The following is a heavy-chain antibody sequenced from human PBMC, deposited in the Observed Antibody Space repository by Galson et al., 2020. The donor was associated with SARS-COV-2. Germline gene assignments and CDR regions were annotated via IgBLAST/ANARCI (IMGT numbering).Heavy chain of an antibody. CDR1: GFTFSDYY. Sequence: NSGGSLRLSCAASGFTFSDYYMSWIRQAPGKGLEWVSYISSSGSTIYYADSVKGRFTISRDNAKNSLYLQMNSLRAEDTAVYYCARDLVAATGGESSSSYYYYGMDVWGQGTTVTVSS. D-gene: IGHD2-15*01. V-gene: IGHV3-11*01. CDR3: ARDLVAATGGESSSSYYYYGMDV. CDR2: ISSSGSTI. J-gene: IGHJ6*02.